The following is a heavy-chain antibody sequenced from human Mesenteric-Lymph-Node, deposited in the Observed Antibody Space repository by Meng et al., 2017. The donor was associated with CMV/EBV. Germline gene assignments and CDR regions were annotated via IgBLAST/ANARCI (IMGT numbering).Heavy chain of an antibody. J-gene: IGHJ4*02. V-gene: IGHV1-69*01. Sequence: YGFNWVRQAPGQGLEWMGGIIPILGSTNYAQNFQGRATITADEATSTAFLELSSLTSEDTAVFYCARQNRKYFETGSYYGGYYFDYWGQGTLVTVSS. CDR1: YG. D-gene: IGHD3-10*01. CDR3: ARQNRKYFETGSYYGGYYFDY. CDR2: IIPILGST.